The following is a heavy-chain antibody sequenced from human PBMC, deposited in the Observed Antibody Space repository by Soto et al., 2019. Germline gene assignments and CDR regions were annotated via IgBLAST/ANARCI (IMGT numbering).Heavy chain of an antibody. J-gene: IGHJ4*02. CDR2: ISGSGGIT. CDR1: GFSFLNYD. Sequence: PGGSLRLSCGASGFSFLNYDMSWVRQAPGKGLEWVSGISGSGGITSYADSVKGRFTISRDISKNTLYLQMNSLSAEDTAVYYCAKNVRYTSTWPFDSWGQGTLVTVSS. CDR3: AKNVRYTSTWPFDS. D-gene: IGHD3-10*02. V-gene: IGHV3-23*01.